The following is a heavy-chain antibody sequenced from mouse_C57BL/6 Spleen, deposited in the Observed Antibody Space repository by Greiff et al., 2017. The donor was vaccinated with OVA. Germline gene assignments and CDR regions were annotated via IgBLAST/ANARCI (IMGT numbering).Heavy chain of an antibody. Sequence: VQLQQPGAELVRPGSSVKLSCKASGYTFTSYWMHWVKQRPIQGLEWIGNIDPSDSDTHYNQKFKDKATLTVDKSSSTAYMQLSSLTSEDSAVYDCARDYGSSYRAYWGQGTLVTVSA. J-gene: IGHJ3*01. CDR3: ARDYGSSYRAY. D-gene: IGHD1-1*01. CDR1: GYTFTSYW. CDR2: IDPSDSDT. V-gene: IGHV1-52*01.